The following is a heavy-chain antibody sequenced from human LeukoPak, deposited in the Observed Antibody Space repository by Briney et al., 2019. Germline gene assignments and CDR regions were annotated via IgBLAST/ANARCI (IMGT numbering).Heavy chain of an antibody. V-gene: IGHV3-7*01. CDR3: ATDRKVGTWDPRFNY. Sequence: GGSLRLSCSASGFTFSDYWMMWVRQAPGKGLEWVGNIRQDDSEKNYVDSVKGRFTISRNNAKFSLYLQMNSLRAEDTAIYYCATDRKVGTWDPRFNYWGQGTLVTVSS. J-gene: IGHJ4*02. CDR2: IRQDDSEK. D-gene: IGHD4-23*01. CDR1: GFTFSDYW.